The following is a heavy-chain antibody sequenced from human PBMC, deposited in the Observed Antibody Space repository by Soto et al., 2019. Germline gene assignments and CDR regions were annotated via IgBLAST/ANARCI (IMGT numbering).Heavy chain of an antibody. V-gene: IGHV4-30-4*01. CDR1: GGSISSGDYY. D-gene: IGHD3-16*02. J-gene: IGHJ4*02. CDR2: IYYSGST. Sequence: QVQLQESGPGLVKPSQTLSLTCTVSGGSISSGDYYWSWIRQPPGKGLEWIGYIYYSGSTYYNPSLKGRVTISVDTSKNQFSLKLSSVTAADTAVYYCARGVMITFGGVIVGFDYWGQGTLVTVSS. CDR3: ARGVMITFGGVIVGFDY.